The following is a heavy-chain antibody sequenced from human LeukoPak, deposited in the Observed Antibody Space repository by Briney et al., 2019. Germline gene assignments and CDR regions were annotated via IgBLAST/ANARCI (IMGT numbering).Heavy chain of an antibody. CDR1: GFTFSNYW. D-gene: IGHD2-2*01. Sequence: GGSLRLSCAASGFTFSNYWMSWVRQAPGKGLEWVSAISGSGGSTYYADSVKGRFTISRDNSKNTLYLQMNSLRAEDTAVYYCAKMLYQLLSGWFDPWGQGTLVTVSS. V-gene: IGHV3-23*01. CDR3: AKMLYQLLSGWFDP. CDR2: ISGSGGST. J-gene: IGHJ5*02.